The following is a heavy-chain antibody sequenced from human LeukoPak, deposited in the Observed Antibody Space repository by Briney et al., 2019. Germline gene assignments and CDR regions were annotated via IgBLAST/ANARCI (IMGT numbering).Heavy chain of an antibody. CDR2: VRGNGGDT. J-gene: IGHJ4*02. Sequence: GGSLRLSYAASGFTFSSYTMTWVRQAPGKGLEWVSRVRGNGGDTSYADSVKGRFTISRDNSKNTLYLQMSSLRAEDTAVYYCAKGAGMYVTAPDYWGQGTLVTVSS. V-gene: IGHV3-23*01. CDR1: GFTFSSYT. D-gene: IGHD2-21*02. CDR3: AKGAGMYVTAPDY.